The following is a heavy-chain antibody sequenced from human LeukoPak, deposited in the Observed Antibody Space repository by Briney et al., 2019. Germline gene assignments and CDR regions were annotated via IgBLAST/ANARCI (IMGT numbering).Heavy chain of an antibody. D-gene: IGHD3-16*01. CDR1: GGSISSSSYY. J-gene: IGHJ4*02. Sequence: PSETLSLTCTVSGGSISSSSYYWGWIRQPPGKGLEWIGSIYYSGSTYYNPSLKSRVTISVDTSKNQFSLKLSPVTAADTAVYYCAGTFDPHYFDYWGQGTLVTVSS. CDR3: AGTFDPHYFDY. V-gene: IGHV4-39*07. CDR2: IYYSGST.